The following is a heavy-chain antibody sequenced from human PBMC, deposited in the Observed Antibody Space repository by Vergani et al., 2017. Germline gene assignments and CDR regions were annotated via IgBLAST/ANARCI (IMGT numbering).Heavy chain of an antibody. CDR1: GYTFTGYY. CDR3: ARDQGYCSSTSCYERPVDY. V-gene: IGHV1-2*02. Sequence: QVQLVQSGAEVKKPGASVKVSCKASGYTFTGYYMHWVRQAPGQGLEWMGWINPNSGGTNYAQKFQGRVTMTTDTSTSTAYMELRSLRSDDTAVYYCARDQGYCSSTSCYERPVDYWGQGTLVTVSS. CDR2: INPNSGGT. D-gene: IGHD2-2*01. J-gene: IGHJ4*02.